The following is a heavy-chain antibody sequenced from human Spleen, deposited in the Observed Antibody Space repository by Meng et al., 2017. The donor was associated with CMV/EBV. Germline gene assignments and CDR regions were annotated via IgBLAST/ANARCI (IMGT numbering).Heavy chain of an antibody. CDR3: ARGYGGSYFDY. CDR1: GFSFNSYG. V-gene: IGHV3-30*19. J-gene: IGHJ4*02. Sequence: GESLKISCAASGFSFNSYGMHWVRQAPGKGLEWVAVIWYDGSKKYYVDSVKGRFTISRDNSKNTVYLQMNSLRAEDTAVYYCARGYGGSYFDYWGQGTLVTVSS. CDR2: IWYDGSKK. D-gene: IGHD1-26*01.